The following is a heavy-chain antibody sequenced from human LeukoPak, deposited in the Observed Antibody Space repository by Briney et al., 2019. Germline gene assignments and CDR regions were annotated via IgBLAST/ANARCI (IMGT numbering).Heavy chain of an antibody. D-gene: IGHD6-25*01. CDR3: ARRATAVPGDY. CDR2: LFSGGNR. J-gene: IGHJ4*02. V-gene: IGHV3-66*02. Sequence: GGSLRLSCAASGFNVGSDYMNWVRQAPGKGLEWVSVLFSGGNRYYADSVQGRFTISRDDSRNILYIQMNSLRPEDTAVYYCARRATAVPGDYWGQGTLVTVSS. CDR1: GFNVGSDY.